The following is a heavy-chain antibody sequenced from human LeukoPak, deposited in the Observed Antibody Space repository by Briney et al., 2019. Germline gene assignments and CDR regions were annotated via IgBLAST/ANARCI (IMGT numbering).Heavy chain of an antibody. Sequence: ASVKVSCKASGYTFTSYGIRWVRQAPGQGLEWMGWISAYNGNTNYAQKLQGRVTMTTDTSTSTAYMELRSLRSDDTAVYYCXXXXXXAIPHYFDYWGQGTLVTVSS. CDR2: ISAYNGNT. D-gene: IGHD2-21*01. CDR1: GYTFTSYG. CDR3: XXXXXXAIPHYFDY. J-gene: IGHJ4*02. V-gene: IGHV1-18*01.